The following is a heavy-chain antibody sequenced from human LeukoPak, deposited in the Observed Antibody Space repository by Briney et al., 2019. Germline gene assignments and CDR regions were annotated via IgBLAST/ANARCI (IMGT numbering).Heavy chain of an antibody. V-gene: IGHV4-59*01. D-gene: IGHD1-7*01. CDR3: VRDRELFY. Sequence: SETLSLTCTVSGGSISIYYWSWIRQPPGKGLEWLGYVYNSGSTDYNPSLKSRVTISADTSKNQFSLKLSSVTAADTAVYYCVRDRELFYWGQGSLVTVSS. CDR2: VYNSGST. CDR1: GGSISIYY. J-gene: IGHJ4*02.